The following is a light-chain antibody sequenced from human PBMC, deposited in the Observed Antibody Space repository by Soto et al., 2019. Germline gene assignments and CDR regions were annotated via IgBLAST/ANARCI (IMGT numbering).Light chain of an antibody. CDR1: QSISSY. J-gene: IGKJ1*01. CDR2: AAS. CDR3: QQSYSTPRP. Sequence: DIHMTQSPSSLSASVGDRVTITCRASQSISSYLNWYQQKPGKAPKLLIYAASSLQSGVPSRFSGSGSGTDFTLTISSLQPEDFATYYCQQSYSTPRPFGQGTKVDIK. V-gene: IGKV1-39*01.